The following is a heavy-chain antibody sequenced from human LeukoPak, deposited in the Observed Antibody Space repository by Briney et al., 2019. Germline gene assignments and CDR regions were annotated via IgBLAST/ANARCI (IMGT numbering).Heavy chain of an antibody. J-gene: IGHJ4*02. CDR3: AKDLYGAPFDY. CDR1: GFTFSSYG. CDR2: MSYDGSNK. V-gene: IGHV3-30*18. Sequence: GRSLRLSCAASGFTFSSYGMHWVRQAPGKGLEWVAVMSYDGSNKYYADSVKGRFTISRDNSKNTLYLQMNSLRAEDTAVYYCAKDLYGAPFDYWGQGTLVTVS. D-gene: IGHD4-17*01.